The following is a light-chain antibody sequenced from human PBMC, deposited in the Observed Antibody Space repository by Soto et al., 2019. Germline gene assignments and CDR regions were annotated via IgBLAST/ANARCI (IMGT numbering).Light chain of an antibody. CDR1: QTIRSW. Sequence: DIQMTQSPSTLSASVGDRVTITCRASQTIRSWLAWYQQKPGEAPNLLIYDASTLERGVPSRFSGTGSGTEFTLTIDRLQPDDFATYYCQQYHTSSITFGQGTRLEIK. J-gene: IGKJ5*01. CDR2: DAS. V-gene: IGKV1-5*01. CDR3: QQYHTSSIT.